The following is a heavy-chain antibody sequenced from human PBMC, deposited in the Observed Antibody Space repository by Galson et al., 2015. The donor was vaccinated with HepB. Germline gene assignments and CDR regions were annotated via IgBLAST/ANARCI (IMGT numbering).Heavy chain of an antibody. D-gene: IGHD2-2*01. Sequence: SLRLSCAASGFTFSSYSMNWVRQAPGKGLEWVSYISSSSSSYIYYADSVKGRFTISRDNAKNSLYLQMNSLRAEDTAVYYCARAHGYCSSTSCQLYYFDYWGQGTLVTVSS. V-gene: IGHV3-21*05. CDR2: ISSSSSSYI. J-gene: IGHJ4*02. CDR1: GFTFSSYS. CDR3: ARAHGYCSSTSCQLYYFDY.